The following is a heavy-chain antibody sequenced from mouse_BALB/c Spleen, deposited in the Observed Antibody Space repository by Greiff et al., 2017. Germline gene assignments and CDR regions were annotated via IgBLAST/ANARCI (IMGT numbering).Heavy chain of an antibody. D-gene: IGHD1-1*01. CDR3: ARWYYGSSPAWFAY. V-gene: IGHV4-1*02. Sequence: DVMLVESGGGLVQPGGSLKLSCAASGFDFSRYWMSWVRQAPGKGLEWIGEINPDSSTINYTPSLKDKFIISRDNAKNTLYLQMSKVRSEDTALYYCARWYYGSSPAWFAYWGQGTLVTVSA. CDR2: INPDSSTI. J-gene: IGHJ3*01. CDR1: GFDFSRYW.